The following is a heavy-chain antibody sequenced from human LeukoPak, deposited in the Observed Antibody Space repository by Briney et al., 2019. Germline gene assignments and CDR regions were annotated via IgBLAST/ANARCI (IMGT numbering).Heavy chain of an antibody. V-gene: IGHV3-21*01. CDR1: GFTFSSYN. CDR3: ARKPSGGPAFDYDYVWGSYRVYFDY. Sequence: GGSLRLSCAASGFTFSSYNMNWVRQAPGKGLEWVSSISSSGSYTYYADSVRGRFTISRDNAKNSLYLQMSSLGAEDTAVYYCARKPSGGPAFDYDYVWGSYRVYFDYWGQGILVTVSS. D-gene: IGHD3-16*02. CDR2: ISSSGSYT. J-gene: IGHJ4*02.